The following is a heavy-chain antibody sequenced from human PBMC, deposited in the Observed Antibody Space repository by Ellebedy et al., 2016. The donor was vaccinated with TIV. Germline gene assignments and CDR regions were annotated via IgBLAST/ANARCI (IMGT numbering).Heavy chain of an antibody. Sequence: GESLKISCKGSGYSFTSYWIGWVRQMPGKGLEWMGRIDPSDSYTNYSPSFQGQVTISADKSISTAYLQWSSLKASDTAMYYCAVFWSGYGNDAFDIWGQGTMVTVSS. CDR2: IDPSDSYT. D-gene: IGHD3-3*01. J-gene: IGHJ3*02. CDR1: GYSFTSYW. V-gene: IGHV5-10-1*04. CDR3: AVFWSGYGNDAFDI.